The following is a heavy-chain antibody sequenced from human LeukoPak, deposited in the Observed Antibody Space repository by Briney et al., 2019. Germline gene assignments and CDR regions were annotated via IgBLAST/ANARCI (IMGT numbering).Heavy chain of an antibody. V-gene: IGHV3-23*01. J-gene: IGHJ6*03. CDR1: GGSISSSSYY. Sequence: RPSETLSLTCTVSGGSISSSSYYWGWIRQPPGKGLEWVSAIVGSGGNTYNADSVKGRFTISRDNSKNTLYLQMNSLRSDDSAVYYCAKSVAASYYYMDVWGKGTTVTVSS. CDR3: AKSVAASYYYMDV. D-gene: IGHD4-23*01. CDR2: IVGSGGNT.